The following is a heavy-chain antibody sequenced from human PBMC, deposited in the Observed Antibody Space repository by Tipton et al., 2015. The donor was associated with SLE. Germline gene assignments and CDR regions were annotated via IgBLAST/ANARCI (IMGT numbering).Heavy chain of an antibody. CDR1: GFTFSSHW. CDR3: ARGRDLPY. V-gene: IGHV3-74*01. Sequence: GSLRLSCAASGFTFSSHWMHWVRQAPGKGLVWVSRIKTDGSFASYADSVQGRFIISRDNAKNTLYLEMNSLRAEDTAVYYCARGRDLPYWGQGTPVTVSS. CDR2: IKTDGSFA. J-gene: IGHJ4*02.